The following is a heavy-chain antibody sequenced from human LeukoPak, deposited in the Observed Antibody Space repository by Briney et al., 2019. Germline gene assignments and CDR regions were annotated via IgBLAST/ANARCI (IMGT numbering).Heavy chain of an antibody. CDR1: GFTFSNAS. CDR3: TTDSEYSSGWYIWDY. Sequence: GGSLTLSCAASGFTFSNASMCWVRQAPGKGREWVGRIKCKKDGWTTDYAAHVKGRFTISRDDSKNTLYLQMNSLKTEDTAVYYCTTDSEYSSGWYIWDYWGQGTLVTVSS. V-gene: IGHV3-15*01. J-gene: IGHJ4*02. CDR2: IKCKKDGWTT. D-gene: IGHD6-19*01.